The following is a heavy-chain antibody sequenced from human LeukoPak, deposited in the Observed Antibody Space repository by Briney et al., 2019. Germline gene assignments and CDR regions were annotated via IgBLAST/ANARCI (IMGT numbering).Heavy chain of an antibody. V-gene: IGHV4-34*01. CDR3: ARDSPGYSYGYNFDY. CDR2: INHSGTT. Sequence: SETLSLTCAVYGGSFRGYYWSWIRQPPGKGLEWIGDINHSGTTNYNPSLKSRVTISVDTSKNQFSLKLSSVTAADTAVYYCARDSPGYSYGYNFDYWGQGTLVTVSS. CDR1: GGSFRGYY. D-gene: IGHD5-18*01. J-gene: IGHJ4*02.